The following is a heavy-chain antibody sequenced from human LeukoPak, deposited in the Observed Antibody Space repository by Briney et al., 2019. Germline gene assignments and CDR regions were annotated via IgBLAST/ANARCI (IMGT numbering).Heavy chain of an antibody. J-gene: IGHJ4*02. CDR2: ISSSSSTI. CDR1: GFTFSNYY. CDR3: ATMYSGTYYFDY. D-gene: IGHD1-26*01. Sequence: GGSLRLSCAASGFTFSNYYMNWVRQAPGKGLEWVSRISSSSSTIYYADSVKGRFTISRDNAKSSLYLQMNSLRAEDTAVYYCATMYSGTYYFDYWGQGALVTVSS. V-gene: IGHV3-48*01.